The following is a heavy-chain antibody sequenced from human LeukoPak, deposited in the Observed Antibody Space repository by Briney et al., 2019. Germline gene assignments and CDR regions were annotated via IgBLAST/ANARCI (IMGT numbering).Heavy chain of an antibody. CDR2: IYSGGRT. CDR3: ARQYSSGWHGGYYMDV. CDR1: RFTVNSNY. V-gene: IGHV3-66*02. J-gene: IGHJ6*03. D-gene: IGHD6-19*01. Sequence: GGSLRLSCAASRFTVNSNYMSWVRQAPGKGLEGVSVIYSGGRTYYADSVKGRFTISRDNSKNTLYLQMNSLRAEDTAVYYCARQYSSGWHGGYYMDVWGKGTTVTVSS.